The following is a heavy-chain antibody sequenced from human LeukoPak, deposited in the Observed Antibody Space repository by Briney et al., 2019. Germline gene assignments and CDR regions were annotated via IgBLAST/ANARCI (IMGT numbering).Heavy chain of an antibody. CDR1: GFTFSSCW. CDR2: IKQDGSEK. J-gene: IGHJ4*02. D-gene: IGHD2-8*01. CDR3: ARNGLAANGYFDY. V-gene: IGHV3-7*01. Sequence: GGSLRLSCAASGFTFSSCWMSWVRQAPGKGLEWVANIKQDGSEKYYVDSVKGRFTISRDNAKNSLYLQMNSLRAEDTAVYYCARNGLAANGYFDYWGQGTLVTVSS.